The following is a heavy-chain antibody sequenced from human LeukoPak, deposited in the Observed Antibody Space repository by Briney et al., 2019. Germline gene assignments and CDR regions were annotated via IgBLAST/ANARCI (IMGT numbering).Heavy chain of an antibody. D-gene: IGHD3-10*01. CDR3: ARRVKLGSGTHQFDF. Sequence: GESLKISCQGSGYSFTSYWLAWVRQMPGKGLESMWIIYPSDSDTRYSPSSQGQVTISADKSISTAYLQWSSLQASDTAMYYCARRVKLGSGTHQFDFWGQGTLVTVSS. V-gene: IGHV5-51*01. J-gene: IGHJ4*02. CDR2: IYPSDSDT. CDR1: GYSFTSYW.